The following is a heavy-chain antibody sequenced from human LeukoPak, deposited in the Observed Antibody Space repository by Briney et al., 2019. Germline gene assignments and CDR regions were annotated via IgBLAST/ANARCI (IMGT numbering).Heavy chain of an antibody. Sequence: SETLSLTCTVSGGSISSYYWSWIRQPPGKGLEWIGYIYYSGSTNYNPSLKSRVTISVDTSENQFSLKLSSVTAADTAVYYCARIETDYDSSGYYHYYFDYWGQGTLVTVSS. CDR1: GGSISSYY. CDR3: ARIETDYDSSGYYHYYFDY. CDR2: IYYSGST. J-gene: IGHJ4*02. V-gene: IGHV4-59*01. D-gene: IGHD3-22*01.